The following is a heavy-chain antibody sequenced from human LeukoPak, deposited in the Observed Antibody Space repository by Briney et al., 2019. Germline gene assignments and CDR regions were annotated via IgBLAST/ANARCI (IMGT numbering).Heavy chain of an antibody. Sequence: SETLSLTCTVSGGSVSSSDYYWGWIRQPPGKGLEWIGDIFYIGRTNYNPSLKSRVTISVDTSKNQFSLKLTSVTAADTAVYYCARVFDSWGQGTLVTVSS. CDR3: ARVFDS. CDR1: GGSVSSSDYY. V-gene: IGHV4-39*07. J-gene: IGHJ4*02. CDR2: IFYIGRT.